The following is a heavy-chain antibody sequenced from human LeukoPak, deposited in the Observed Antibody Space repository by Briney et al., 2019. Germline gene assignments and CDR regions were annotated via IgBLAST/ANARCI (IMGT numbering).Heavy chain of an antibody. CDR2: TYYRAKWYN. J-gene: IGHJ3*02. V-gene: IGHV6-1*01. CDR1: GDTVSSNSVA. Sequence: SQTLSVTCAISGDTVSSNSVAWNWIRQSPSRGLEWLGRTYYRAKWYNDYAVSVKSRITIARDTSKNQFTLQLNSVTPEDTAVYYCARGLSDTFDIWGEGKMVTVSS. CDR3: ARGLSDTFDI.